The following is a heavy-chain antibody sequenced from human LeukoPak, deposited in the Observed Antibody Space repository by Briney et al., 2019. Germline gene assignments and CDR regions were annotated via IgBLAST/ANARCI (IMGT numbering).Heavy chain of an antibody. CDR1: GGSFSGYY. V-gene: IGHV4-34*01. CDR3: ARGILDHPYYYDSSGYLFDI. Sequence: SETLSLTCAVYGGSFSGYYWSWIRQPPGKGLEWIGEINHSGSTNYNPSLKSRVTISVDTSKNQFSLKLSSVTAADTAVYYCARGILDHPYYYDSSGYLFDIWGQGTMVTVSS. CDR2: INHSGST. J-gene: IGHJ3*02. D-gene: IGHD3-22*01.